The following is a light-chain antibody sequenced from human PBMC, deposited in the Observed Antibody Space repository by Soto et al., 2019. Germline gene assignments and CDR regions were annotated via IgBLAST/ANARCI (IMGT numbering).Light chain of an antibody. CDR1: QSISSE. CDR3: LQYSTYPRT. CDR2: DAS. Sequence: DIMMTQSPATLSVSLGDRVTLSCRASQSISSELAWYQQKPGKAPKLLIYDASSRASGIPARFSGSGSGTEFTLTISSLQSEDFASYYCLQYSTYPRTFGEGTKVDI. V-gene: IGKV1-5*01. J-gene: IGKJ4*01.